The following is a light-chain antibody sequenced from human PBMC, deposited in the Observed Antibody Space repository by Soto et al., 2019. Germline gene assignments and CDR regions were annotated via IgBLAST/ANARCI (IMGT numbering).Light chain of an antibody. CDR1: EGIVYRTNNSNY. J-gene: IGKJ4*01. CDR3: QQYYSTPLT. V-gene: IGKV4-1*01. CDR2: WAS. Sequence: DIVMTQSPDSLAVSLCERATINFKSSEGIVYRTNNSNYLAWYQQKPGQPPKLLIYWASTRESGVPARFSGSGSGTDFTLTISSLQAEDVAVYYCQQYYSTPLTFGGGTKVDIK.